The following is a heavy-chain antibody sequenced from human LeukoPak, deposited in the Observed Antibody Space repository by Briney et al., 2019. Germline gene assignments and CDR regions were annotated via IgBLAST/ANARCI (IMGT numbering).Heavy chain of an antibody. D-gene: IGHD6-13*01. CDR3: ARDPGNSSWYFVDWFDP. Sequence: SETLSLTCTVSGYCISSGYYWGWIRQPPGKGLEWIGSIYHSGSTYYNPSLKSRVTISVDTSKNQFSLKLSSVTAADTAVYYCARDPGNSSWYFVDWFDPWGQGTLVTVSS. J-gene: IGHJ5*02. V-gene: IGHV4-38-2*02. CDR2: IYHSGST. CDR1: GYCISSGYY.